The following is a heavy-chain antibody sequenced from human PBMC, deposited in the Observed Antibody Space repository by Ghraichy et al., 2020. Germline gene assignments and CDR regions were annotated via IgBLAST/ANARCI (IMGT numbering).Heavy chain of an antibody. V-gene: IGHV3-33*08. J-gene: IGHJ6*02. Sequence: GGSLRLSCAASGFTFSSYGMHWVRQAPGKGLEWVAVIWYDGSNKYYADSVKGRFTISRDNSKNTLYLQMNSLRAEDTAVYYCARDWVDYYYGMDVWGQGTTVTVSS. CDR2: IWYDGSNK. D-gene: IGHD2-15*01. CDR3: ARDWVDYYYGMDV. CDR1: GFTFSSYG.